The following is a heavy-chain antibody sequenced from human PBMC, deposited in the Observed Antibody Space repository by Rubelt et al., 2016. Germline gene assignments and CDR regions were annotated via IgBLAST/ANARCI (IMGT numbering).Heavy chain of an antibody. J-gene: IGHJ5*02. Sequence: QVQLQQWGAGLLKPSETLSLTCAVYGGSFSGYYWSWIRQPPGKGLEWIGEITHSGSTNYNRACWRRGTISGDACESQCSLKLSFVTDADTAVYYCARDGYGDYDGWFDPWGQGTLVTVSS. CDR3: ARDGYGDYDGWFDP. CDR2: ITHSGST. D-gene: IGHD4-17*01. V-gene: IGHV4-34*01. CDR1: GGSFSGYY.